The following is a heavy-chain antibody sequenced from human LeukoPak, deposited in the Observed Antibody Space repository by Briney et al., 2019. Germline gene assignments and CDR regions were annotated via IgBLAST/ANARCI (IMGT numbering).Heavy chain of an antibody. Sequence: GGSLRLSCVASGFTFSSYVMSWVRQAPGKGLEWVAVISYDGSNKYYADSVKGRFTISRDNSKNTLYLRMNSLRAEDTAVYYCAKGYSSSWDFDYWGQGTLVTVSS. D-gene: IGHD6-13*01. CDR2: ISYDGSNK. V-gene: IGHV3-30*18. CDR3: AKGYSSSWDFDY. J-gene: IGHJ4*02. CDR1: GFTFSSYV.